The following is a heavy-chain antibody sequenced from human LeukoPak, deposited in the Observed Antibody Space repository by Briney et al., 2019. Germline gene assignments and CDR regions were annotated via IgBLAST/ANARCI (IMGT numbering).Heavy chain of an antibody. J-gene: IGHJ4*02. CDR1: GYTFTSYY. CDR3: ARQSGRWDYYDSSGYNDY. D-gene: IGHD3-22*01. CDR2: INPSGGST. Sequence: GASVKVSCKASGYTFTSYYMHWVRQAPGQGLEWMGIINPSGGSTSYAQKFQGRVTMTRDTSTSTVYMELSSLRSEDTAVYYCARQSGRWDYYDSSGYNDYWGQGTLVTVSS. V-gene: IGHV1-46*01.